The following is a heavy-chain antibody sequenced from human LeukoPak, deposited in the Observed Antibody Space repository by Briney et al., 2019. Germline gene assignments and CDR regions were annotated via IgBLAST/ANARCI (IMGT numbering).Heavy chain of an antibody. J-gene: IGHJ6*03. V-gene: IGHV4-30-2*01. CDR1: GGSISSGGYY. CDR2: IYHSGST. CDR3: ARDSPSITIFGVAYHYYYYYMDV. D-gene: IGHD3-3*01. Sequence: SQTLSLTCTVSGGSISSGGYYWSWIRQPPGKGLEWIGYIYHSGSTYYNPSLKSRVTISVDRSKNQFSLKLSSVTAADTAVYYCARDSPSITIFGVAYHYYYYYMDVWGKGTTVTVSS.